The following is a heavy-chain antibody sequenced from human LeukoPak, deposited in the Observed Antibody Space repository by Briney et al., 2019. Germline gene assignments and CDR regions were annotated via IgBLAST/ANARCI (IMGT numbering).Heavy chain of an antibody. Sequence: GGSPRLSCAASGFTFDDYAMHWVRQAPGKGLEWVSLISGDGGSTYYADSVRGRFTISRDNSKNSLYLQMNSLRTEDTALYYCAKDNYGLFDYWGQGTLVTVSS. V-gene: IGHV3-43*02. CDR2: ISGDGGST. CDR3: AKDNYGLFDY. D-gene: IGHD3-10*01. J-gene: IGHJ4*02. CDR1: GFTFDDYA.